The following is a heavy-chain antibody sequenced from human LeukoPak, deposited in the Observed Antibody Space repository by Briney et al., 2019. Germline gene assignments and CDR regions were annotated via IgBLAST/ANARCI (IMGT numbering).Heavy chain of an antibody. Sequence: GGSLRLSCAVSGFPFSVHSMVWVRQAPGKGLEWVSSINSISTLKFYANSVKDRFTISRDNAENSLYLQMNSLRAEDMALYYCAKDIGYSSSSGFDYWGQGTLVTVSS. J-gene: IGHJ4*02. D-gene: IGHD6-6*01. CDR3: AKDIGYSSSSGFDY. CDR2: INSISTLK. CDR1: GFPFSVHS. V-gene: IGHV3-21*04.